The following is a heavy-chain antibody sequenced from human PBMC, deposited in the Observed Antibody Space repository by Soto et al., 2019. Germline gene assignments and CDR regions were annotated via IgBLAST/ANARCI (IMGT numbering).Heavy chain of an antibody. CDR3: ASVTVENKHWGFDS. V-gene: IGHV4-61*01. J-gene: IGHJ5*01. Sequence: QVQLQESGPGLVKPSETLSLTCTVSGGSVSSGNHYWSWIRQPPGKGLEWIGYIYYSGSTSYNPALKSRVTMSADISNNHISLKLISMTAADTATYSCASVTVENKHWGFDSWGQGSLVTVSS. D-gene: IGHD7-27*01. CDR1: GGSVSSGNHY. CDR2: IYYSGST.